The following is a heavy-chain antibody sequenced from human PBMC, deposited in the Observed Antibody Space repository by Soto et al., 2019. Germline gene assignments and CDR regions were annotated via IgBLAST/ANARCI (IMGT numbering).Heavy chain of an antibody. CDR2: ISGNGATT. V-gene: IGHV3-23*01. J-gene: IGHJ5*02. CDR1: GFSFTFYA. Sequence: EVQLLQSGGGLVQPGGSLRLSCEASGFSFTFYAMSWVRQAPGKGLEWVSAISGNGATTFYADSMKGRFTISRDNSRDTLYLQMNRLRAEDTAVYFCAREQCSPLDQYCADGGVDWVDPWGRGTLVTVSS. D-gene: IGHD2-8*01. CDR3: AREQCSPLDQYCADGGVDWVDP.